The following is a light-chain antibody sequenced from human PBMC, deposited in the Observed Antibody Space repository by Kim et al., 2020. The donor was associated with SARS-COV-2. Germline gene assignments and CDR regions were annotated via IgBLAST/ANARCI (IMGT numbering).Light chain of an antibody. CDR1: GLVDRC. Sequence: EQTASRACSGDGLVDRCASRCQRKRGQSPVWVIYCDSKRPAGHPGRFAGSISENTATLSIGGTQAMDEADYYCQAWDSTTVLFGGGTQLTVL. V-gene: IGLV3-1*01. CDR2: CDS. J-gene: IGLJ2*01. CDR3: QAWDSTTVL.